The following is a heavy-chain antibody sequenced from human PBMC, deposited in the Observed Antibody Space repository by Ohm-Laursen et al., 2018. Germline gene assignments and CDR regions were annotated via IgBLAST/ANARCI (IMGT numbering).Heavy chain of an antibody. D-gene: IGHD6-19*01. J-gene: IGHJ4*02. Sequence: SLRLSCTASGCTFSSYGMHWVRQAPGMGLEWVAVISYDGSNKYYADSVKGRFTISRDNSKNTLYLQMNSLRAEDTAVYYCARESSGWSWGLGTLVTVSS. CDR1: GCTFSSYG. V-gene: IGHV3-30*03. CDR3: ARESSGWS. CDR2: ISYDGSNK.